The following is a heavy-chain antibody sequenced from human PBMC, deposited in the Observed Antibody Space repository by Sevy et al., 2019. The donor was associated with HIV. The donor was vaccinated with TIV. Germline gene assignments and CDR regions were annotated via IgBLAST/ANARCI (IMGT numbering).Heavy chain of an antibody. CDR1: GFPLRNYA. V-gene: IGHV3-23*01. CDR3: AKDGAVAPSDY. J-gene: IGHJ4*02. D-gene: IGHD6-19*01. Sequence: GGSLRLSCAASGFPLRNYAMSWVRQAPGKGLEGVSSISGSGGSTYYADSVKGPFTISRDNFENTLDLEMNSRRAEDTAVYYCAKDGAVAPSDYWGQGTLVTVSS. CDR2: ISGSGGST.